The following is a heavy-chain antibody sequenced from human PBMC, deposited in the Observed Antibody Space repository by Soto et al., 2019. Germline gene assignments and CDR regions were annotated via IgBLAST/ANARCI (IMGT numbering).Heavy chain of an antibody. CDR1: GFTFGDYA. Sequence: EEQLVESGGGSVQPGRSLRLSCTGSGFTFGDYAVTWFRQAPGKGLEWVGFIRSKVYGGTTEYAASVAGRFSISRDDSKSIAYVQMDSLRIEDTALYFCTRDWRVTVTTTFLWGQGTLVTVSA. D-gene: IGHD4-17*01. V-gene: IGHV3-49*03. CDR3: TRDWRVTVTTTFL. J-gene: IGHJ4*02. CDR2: IRSKVYGGTT.